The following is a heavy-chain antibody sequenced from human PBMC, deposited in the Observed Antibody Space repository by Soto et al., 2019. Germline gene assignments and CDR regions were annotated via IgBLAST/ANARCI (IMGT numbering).Heavy chain of an antibody. V-gene: IGHV3-21*01. CDR3: ARDRRVAARHYYYYGMDV. Sequence: GGSLRLSCAASGFTFSSYSMNWVRQAPGKGLEWVSYISSSSSYIYYADSVKGRFTISRDNAKNSLYLQMNSLRAEDTAVYYCARDRRVAARHYYYYGMDVWGQGTTVTVSS. J-gene: IGHJ6*02. CDR2: ISSSSSYI. D-gene: IGHD6-6*01. CDR1: GFTFSSYS.